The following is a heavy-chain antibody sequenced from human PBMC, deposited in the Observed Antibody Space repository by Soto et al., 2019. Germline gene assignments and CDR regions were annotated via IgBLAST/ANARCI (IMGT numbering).Heavy chain of an antibody. D-gene: IGHD3-22*01. Sequence: GESLKISCKGSGYRFTNYWIGWVRQMPGKGLEWVGIIYPGDSDTRYSPSFQGQVTISADKSISTAYLQWSSLKPSDSAMYYWASDRFDNIGCQADYWGQGTLVTVSS. J-gene: IGHJ4*02. V-gene: IGHV5-51*01. CDR3: ASDRFDNIGCQADY. CDR1: GYRFTNYW. CDR2: IYPGDSDT.